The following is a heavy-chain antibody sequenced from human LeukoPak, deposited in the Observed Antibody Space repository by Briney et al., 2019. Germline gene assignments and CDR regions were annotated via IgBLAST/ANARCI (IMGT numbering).Heavy chain of an antibody. D-gene: IGHD5-12*01. CDR1: GFTFSSYW. CDR3: ARERGSGALDY. CDR2: IKQDGSEK. V-gene: IGHV3-7*01. J-gene: IGHJ4*02. Sequence: GGSLRLSCAASGFTFSSYWMSWVRQAPGKGLEWVANIKQDGSEKYYVDSVKGRFTISRDNAKNSLYLQMNSLRAEDAAVYYCARERGSGALDYWGQGTLVTVSS.